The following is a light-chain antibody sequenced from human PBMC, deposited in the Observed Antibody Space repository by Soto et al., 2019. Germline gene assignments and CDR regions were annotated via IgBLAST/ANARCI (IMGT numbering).Light chain of an antibody. Sequence: QSVLTQPPSVSEAPRQRVTISCSGSSSNIGNNPVNWYQQLPGKAPKLLIYYDDLLASGVSGRFSGSRSGTSASLAISGLQSEDEATYHCSSWDDSLNGPVFGGGTKLT. J-gene: IGLJ2*01. V-gene: IGLV1-36*01. CDR3: SSWDDSLNGPV. CDR2: YDD. CDR1: SSNIGNNP.